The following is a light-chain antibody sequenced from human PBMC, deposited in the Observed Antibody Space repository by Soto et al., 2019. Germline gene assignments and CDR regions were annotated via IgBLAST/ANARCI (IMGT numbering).Light chain of an antibody. CDR3: QQSYSTPTT. J-gene: IGKJ5*01. CDR1: QSISSY. Sequence: DIQMTQSPSSLSASVGDRVTITCRASQSISSYLNWYQQKPGKAPKLLIYAASSLQSGVPSRFRGSGSGTDFTLTISSLQPEDSATYYCQQSYSTPTTFGQGTRLEIK. CDR2: AAS. V-gene: IGKV1-39*01.